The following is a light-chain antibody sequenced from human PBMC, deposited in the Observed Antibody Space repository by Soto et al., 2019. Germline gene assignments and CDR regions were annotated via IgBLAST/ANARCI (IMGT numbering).Light chain of an antibody. CDR1: QSISTW. CDR2: KAS. J-gene: IGKJ2*01. V-gene: IGKV1-5*03. CDR3: QQYNIFPYT. Sequence: DIQMTQSPSTLSASVGDRVTITCRASQSISTWLASYQQKPGKAPKLLIYKASSLESGVPSRFSGSGSGTEFTLNISSLQPEDFATFYCQQYNIFPYTFGQGTKLEIK.